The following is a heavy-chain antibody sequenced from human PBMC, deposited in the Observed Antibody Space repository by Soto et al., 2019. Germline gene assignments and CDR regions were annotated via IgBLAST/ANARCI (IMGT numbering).Heavy chain of an antibody. D-gene: IGHD4-17*01. Sequence: SETLCLTCTVSGGSISSYYWSWIRQPPGKGLEWIGYIYYSGSTNYNPSLKSRVTISVDTSKNQFSLKLSSVTAADTAVYYCARSRYGAVTNPYYFDYWGRGTLVTVSS. CDR1: GGSISSYY. CDR2: IYYSGST. J-gene: IGHJ4*02. CDR3: ARSRYGAVTNPYYFDY. V-gene: IGHV4-59*01.